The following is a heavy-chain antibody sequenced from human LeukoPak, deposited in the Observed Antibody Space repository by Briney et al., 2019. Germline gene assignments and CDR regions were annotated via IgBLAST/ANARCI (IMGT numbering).Heavy chain of an antibody. CDR3: ARVTDYGGNSYYFDY. D-gene: IGHD4-23*01. V-gene: IGHV1-18*01. CDR1: GYTFTSYG. J-gene: IGHJ4*02. Sequence: ASVTVSCMASGYTFTSYGISWVRQAPGQGLEWMGWISAYNGNTNYAQKLQGRVTMTTDTSTSTAYMELRSLRSDDTAVYYCARVTDYGGNSYYFDYWGQGTLVTVSS. CDR2: ISAYNGNT.